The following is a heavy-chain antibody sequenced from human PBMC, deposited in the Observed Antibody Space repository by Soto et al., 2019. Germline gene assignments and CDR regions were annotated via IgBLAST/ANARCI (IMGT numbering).Heavy chain of an antibody. Sequence: GGSLRLSCAASGFTFSSYGMHWVRQAPGKGLEWVAVISYDGSNKYYADSVKGRFAISRDNSKNTLYLQMNSLRAEDTAVYYCAKASVVVIFYYYYGMDVWGQGTTVTVSS. V-gene: IGHV3-30*18. CDR1: GFTFSSYG. J-gene: IGHJ6*02. CDR2: ISYDGSNK. CDR3: AKASVVVIFYYYYGMDV. D-gene: IGHD3-22*01.